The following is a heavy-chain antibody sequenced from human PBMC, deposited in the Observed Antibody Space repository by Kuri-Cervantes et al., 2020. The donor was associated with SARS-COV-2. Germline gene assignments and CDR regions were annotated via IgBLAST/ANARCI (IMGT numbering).Heavy chain of an antibody. CDR3: ARDSIGDYDYVWGSYRPTYYMDV. J-gene: IGHJ6*03. D-gene: IGHD3-16*02. Sequence: GESLKISCAASGFTFSSYAMHWVRQAPGKGLEWVAVISYDGSNKYYADSVKGRFTISRDNSKNTLYLQMNSLRAEDTAVYYCARDSIGDYDYVWGSYRPTYYMDVWGKGTTVTVSS. CDR2: ISYDGSNK. V-gene: IGHV3-30-3*01. CDR1: GFTFSSYA.